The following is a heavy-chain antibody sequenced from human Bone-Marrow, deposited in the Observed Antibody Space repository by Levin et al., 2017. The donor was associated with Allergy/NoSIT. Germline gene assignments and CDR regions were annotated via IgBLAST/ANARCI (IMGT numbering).Heavy chain of an antibody. CDR1: GYSLSDVS. CDR2: YDPEEYQT. Sequence: GESLKISCKVSGYSLSDVSIHWVRQAPGKGLEWMGGYDPEEYQTFYAQKFQGRVTMTEDTSTDTAYMELSSLGSEDTALYYCAVDSLRLRTTAFDVWGQGTMVTVSS. D-gene: IGHD2/OR15-2a*01. CDR3: AVDSLRLRTTAFDV. J-gene: IGHJ3*01. V-gene: IGHV1-24*01.